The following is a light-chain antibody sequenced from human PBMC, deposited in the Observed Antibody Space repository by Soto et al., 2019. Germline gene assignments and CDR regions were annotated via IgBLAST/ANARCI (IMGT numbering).Light chain of an antibody. V-gene: IGLV1-40*01. J-gene: IGLJ3*02. CDR3: SSYGGNNYVL. CDR2: GHT. Sequence: QSVLTQPPSVSGAPGQRVTISCTGNSANIGGGFDVHWYQQLPGTAPKLLIYGHTNRPSGVPDRFSGSKSDTSASLAITGLQAEDEADYYCSSYGGNNYVLFGGGTKLTVL. CDR1: SANIGGGFD.